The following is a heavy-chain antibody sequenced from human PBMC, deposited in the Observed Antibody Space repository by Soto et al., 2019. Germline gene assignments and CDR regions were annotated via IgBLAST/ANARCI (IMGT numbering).Heavy chain of an antibody. Sequence: GGSLRLSCAASGFTFSSYAMSWVRQAPGKGLEWVSAVSASGGAAYFADSVKGRFAISRDNSQDTLYLQMNSLRAEDTAVYYCAKTPAGHCSGANCYADYWGQGTLVTVSS. D-gene: IGHD2-15*01. CDR1: GFTFSSYA. CDR2: VSASGGAA. J-gene: IGHJ4*02. CDR3: AKTPAGHCSGANCYADY. V-gene: IGHV3-23*01.